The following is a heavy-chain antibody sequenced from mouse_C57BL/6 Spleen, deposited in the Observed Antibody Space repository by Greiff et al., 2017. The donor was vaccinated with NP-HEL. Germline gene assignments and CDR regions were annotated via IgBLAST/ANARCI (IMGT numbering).Heavy chain of an antibody. CDR1: GYTFTSYW. D-gene: IGHD3-3*01. V-gene: IGHV1-72*01. CDR3: ARWLGQDYYAMDY. Sequence: QVQLQQPGAELVKPGASVKLSCKASGYTFTSYWMHWVKQRPGRGLEWIGSIDPNSGGTKYNEKFKSKATLTVDKPSSTAYMQLSSLTSEDSAVYYCARWLGQDYYAMDYWGQGTSVTVSS. CDR2: IDPNSGGT. J-gene: IGHJ4*01.